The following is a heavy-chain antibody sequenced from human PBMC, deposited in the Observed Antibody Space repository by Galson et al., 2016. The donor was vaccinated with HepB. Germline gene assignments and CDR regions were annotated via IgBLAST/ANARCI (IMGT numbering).Heavy chain of an antibody. V-gene: IGHV3-30-3*01. CDR2: ISYDGSNK. J-gene: IGHJ6*02. D-gene: IGHD2-21*01. CDR3: TKDRVPLNSHSYYYGMYV. CDR1: GFTFSNYA. Sequence: SLRLSCAASGFTFSNYAMHWVRQAPGKGLEWVAVISYDGSNKYYADSVKGRFTIPRDNSKNTLYLQMNSLRAEDTAVYYCTKDRVPLNSHSYYYGMYVWGQGTTVTFSS.